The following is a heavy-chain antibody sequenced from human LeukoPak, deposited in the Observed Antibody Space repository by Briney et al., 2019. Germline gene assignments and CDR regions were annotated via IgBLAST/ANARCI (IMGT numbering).Heavy chain of an antibody. D-gene: IGHD2-2*01. Sequence: GGSLRLSCAASGFTFSSYAMSWVRQAPGKGLEWVSSISSSSSYIYYADSVKGRFTISRDNAKNSLYLQMNSLRAEDTAVYYCARRRRFCSSTSCQTFDYWGQGTLVTVSS. CDR1: GFTFSSYA. V-gene: IGHV3-21*01. CDR3: ARRRRFCSSTSCQTFDY. J-gene: IGHJ4*02. CDR2: ISSSSSYI.